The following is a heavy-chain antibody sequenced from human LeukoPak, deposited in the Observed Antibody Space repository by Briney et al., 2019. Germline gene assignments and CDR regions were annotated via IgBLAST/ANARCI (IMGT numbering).Heavy chain of an antibody. CDR2: INHSGST. D-gene: IGHD2-2*01. J-gene: IGHJ4*02. V-gene: IGHV4-34*01. CDR3: ARGRGYCSSTSCYTDY. Sequence: SQTLSLTCAVYGGSFSGYYRSWIRQPPGKGLEWIGEINHSGSTNYNPSLKSRVTISVDTSKNQFSLKLSSVTAADTAVYYCARGRGYCSSTSCYTDYWGQGTLVTVSS. CDR1: GGSFSGYY.